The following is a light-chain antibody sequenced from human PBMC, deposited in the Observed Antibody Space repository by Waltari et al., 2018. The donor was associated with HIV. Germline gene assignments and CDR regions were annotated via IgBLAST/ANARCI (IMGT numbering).Light chain of an antibody. J-gene: IGKJ3*01. CDR3: QQYDHWPFT. Sequence: ETVMTQSPATLSVSPGERAVLSCTASQDIGTNLAWYQLKPGQAPRLLIFRSSTRATGLPGRFGGSWSGTEFTLTISSLQSEDFAVYFCQQYDHWPFTFGPGTKLDIE. CDR2: RSS. V-gene: IGKV3-15*01. CDR1: QDIGTN.